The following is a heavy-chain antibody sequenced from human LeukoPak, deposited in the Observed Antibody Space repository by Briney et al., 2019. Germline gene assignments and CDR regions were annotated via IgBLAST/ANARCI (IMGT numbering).Heavy chain of an antibody. D-gene: IGHD4-23*01. V-gene: IGHV3-21*03. CDR3: ARDGATVGHGMDV. CDR2: ISSSSSYI. Sequence: KPGGSLRLSCAASAFTFSSYSMNWVRQAPGKGLEWISSISSSSSYIYYADSVKGRFTISRDNAKNSLYLQMNSLRAEDTAVYYCARDGATVGHGMDVWGQGTTVTVSS. J-gene: IGHJ6*02. CDR1: AFTFSSYS.